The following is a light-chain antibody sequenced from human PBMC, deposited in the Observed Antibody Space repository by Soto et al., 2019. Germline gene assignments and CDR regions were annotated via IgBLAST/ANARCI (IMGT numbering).Light chain of an antibody. Sequence: QSVLTQPAPVSGSPGQSITISCTGTSSDVGSYNLVSWYQQHPGKAPKLMIYEGSKRPSGVSNRFSGSKSGNTASLTISGLQAEDEADYYCCSYAGSRVVFGGGTKVTVL. CDR2: EGS. CDR1: SSDVGSYNL. V-gene: IGLV2-23*01. CDR3: CSYAGSRVV. J-gene: IGLJ2*01.